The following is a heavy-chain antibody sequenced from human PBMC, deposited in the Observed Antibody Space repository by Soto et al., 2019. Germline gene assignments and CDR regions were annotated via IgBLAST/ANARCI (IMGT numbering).Heavy chain of an antibody. D-gene: IGHD6-13*01. J-gene: IGHJ6*03. CDR1: GGSISTYY. V-gene: IGHV4-59*01. CDR3: ARATKAAGGFYYYMDV. Sequence: SETLSLTCTVSGGSISTYYWSWIRQPPGKGLEWIGFIYYSGSTNYNPSLKSRVTISVDTSKNQFSLKLSSVTAADTAVYYCARATKAAGGFYYYMDVWGRGTTVTVSS. CDR2: IYYSGST.